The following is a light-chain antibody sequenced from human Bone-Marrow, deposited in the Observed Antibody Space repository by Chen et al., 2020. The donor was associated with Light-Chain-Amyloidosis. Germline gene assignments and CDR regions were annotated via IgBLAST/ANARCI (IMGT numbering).Light chain of an antibody. CDR2: RDT. V-gene: IGLV3-25*03. Sequence: SYELTQPLSVSVSPGQTARITCSGDDLPTKYAYWYQQKPGQAPVLVIHRDTERPSGISERFSGSSSGTTATLTISGVKAEDEADYHCQSADSSGTYEVIFGGGTKLTVL. CDR3: QSADSSGTYEVI. J-gene: IGLJ2*01. CDR1: DLPTKY.